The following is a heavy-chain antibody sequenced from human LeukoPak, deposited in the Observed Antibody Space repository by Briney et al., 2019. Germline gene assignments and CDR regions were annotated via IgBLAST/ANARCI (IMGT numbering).Heavy chain of an antibody. CDR3: ASDQGATDAFDI. V-gene: IGHV3-30*04. J-gene: IGHJ3*02. D-gene: IGHD3-16*01. CDR2: ISFHGSDT. Sequence: GGSLRLSCAASGFILGNEAMHCVRQAPGKGLEWVAVISFHGSDTYYADSVKGRFTFSRDNSKNTLYLQMNTLRTEDTAVYYCASDQGATDAFDIWGQGTMVTVSS. CDR1: GFILGNEA.